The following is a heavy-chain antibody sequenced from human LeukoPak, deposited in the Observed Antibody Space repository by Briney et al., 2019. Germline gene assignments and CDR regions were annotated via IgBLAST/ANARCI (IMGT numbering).Heavy chain of an antibody. CDR2: INPSGGST. Sequence: ASVKVSCKASGYTFTSYYMHWVRQAPGQGLEWMGIINPSGGSTSYAQKFQGRVTMTRDTSTSTVYMELSSLRPEDTAVYYCARDCGGDCRPYWYFDLWGRGTLVTVSS. V-gene: IGHV1-46*01. J-gene: IGHJ2*01. CDR3: ARDCGGDCRPYWYFDL. CDR1: GYTFTSYY. D-gene: IGHD2-21*02.